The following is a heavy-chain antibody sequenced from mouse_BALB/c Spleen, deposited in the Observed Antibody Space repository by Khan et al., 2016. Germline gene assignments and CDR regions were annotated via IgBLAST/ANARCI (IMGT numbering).Heavy chain of an antibody. V-gene: IGHV5-15*02. CDR3: ARLYGISWFAY. D-gene: IGHD2-1*01. Sequence: EVQLQESGGGLVQPGGSRKLSCAASGFTFSDYGMAWVRQAPGKGPEWVAFISNLAYSIYYADTVTGRFTISRENAKNTLYLEMSSLRSEDTAMYYCARLYGISWFAYWGQGTLVTVSA. J-gene: IGHJ3*01. CDR1: GFTFSDYG. CDR2: ISNLAYSI.